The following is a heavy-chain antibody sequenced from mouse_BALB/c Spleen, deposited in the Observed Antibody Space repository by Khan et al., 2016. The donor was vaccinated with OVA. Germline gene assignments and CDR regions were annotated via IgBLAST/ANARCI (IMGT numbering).Heavy chain of an antibody. CDR1: GFSLSRYS. J-gene: IGHJ4*01. V-gene: IGHV2-6-4*01. D-gene: IGHD6-1*01. Sequence: QVQLKESGPGLVAPSQSLSITCTVSGFSLSRYSIHWVRQPPGKGLEWLGVIWGGGTTDYNSTLKSRLSISKDNSKSQVFLKMSSLQTDDSAFYYCASPNPYAVSMDYWGQGTSVTVSS. CDR3: ASPNPYAVSMDY. CDR2: IWGGGTT.